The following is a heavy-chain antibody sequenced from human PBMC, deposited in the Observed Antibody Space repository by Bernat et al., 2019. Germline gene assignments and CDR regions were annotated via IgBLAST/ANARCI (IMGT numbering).Heavy chain of an antibody. J-gene: IGHJ5*02. V-gene: IGHV3-74*01. CDR3: ARDRSGGWIDP. Sequence: EVQLVESGGGLVQPGESLRLSCAASGFTFGGYWMHWVRQAPGKGLVWVSRISSDGSGTTYADSVKGRFTISRDNAKNTLYLQMNGLRAEDTAVYYCARDRSGGWIDPWGQGTLVTVSS. CDR1: GFTFGGYW. CDR2: ISSDGSGT. D-gene: IGHD2-15*01.